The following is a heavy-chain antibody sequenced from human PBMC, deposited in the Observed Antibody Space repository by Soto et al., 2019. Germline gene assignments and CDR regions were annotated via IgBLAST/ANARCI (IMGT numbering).Heavy chain of an antibody. Sequence: ASVKVSCKASGGTFSSYAISWVRQAPGQGLEWMGGIIPIFGTANYAQKFQGRVTITADESTSTAYMELSSLRSEDTAVYYCARGRGYSSSWHDAFDIWGQGTMVTV. D-gene: IGHD6-13*01. V-gene: IGHV1-69*13. CDR1: GGTFSSYA. CDR2: IIPIFGTA. CDR3: ARGRGYSSSWHDAFDI. J-gene: IGHJ3*02.